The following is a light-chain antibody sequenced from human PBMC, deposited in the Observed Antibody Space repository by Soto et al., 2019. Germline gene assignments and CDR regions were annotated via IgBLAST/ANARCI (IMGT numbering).Light chain of an antibody. V-gene: IGKV3-15*01. CDR2: GAS. J-gene: IGKJ2*01. CDR3: QQYNNWPPMST. Sequence: EIVMTQSPATLSVSPGERATLSCRASQSIANNLAWYQQKPGQSPRLLIYGASTRATGIPAKFSGSGSETEFTLTINSLQSEDFVIYYCQQYNNWPPMSTFGQGTKLEMK. CDR1: QSIANN.